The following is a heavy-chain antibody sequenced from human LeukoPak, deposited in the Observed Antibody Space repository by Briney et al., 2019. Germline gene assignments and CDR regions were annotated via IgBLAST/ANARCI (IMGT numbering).Heavy chain of an antibody. CDR3: ATIDGHYDSSGY. V-gene: IGHV1-24*01. CDR1: GYTVTELS. D-gene: IGHD3-22*01. Sequence: ASVKVSCKVSGYTVTELSMHWVRQAPGKGLEWMGGFDPEDGETIYAQKFQGRVTMTEDTSTDTAYMELSSLRSEDTAVYYCATIDGHYDSSGYWGQGTLVIVSS. J-gene: IGHJ4*02. CDR2: FDPEDGET.